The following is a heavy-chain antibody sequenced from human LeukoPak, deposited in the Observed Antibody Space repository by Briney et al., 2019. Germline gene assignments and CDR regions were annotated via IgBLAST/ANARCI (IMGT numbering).Heavy chain of an antibody. V-gene: IGHV3-74*01. CDR1: GFTFSSYW. Sequence: RAGGSLRPSCPASGFTFSSYWMHWVRQDPGNGLVWVSRINSDGSITTYADSVRGRFTISRDNAKSTLYLQMNSLRAEDTAVYYCASSTQISKYADYWGQGALVTVSS. CDR3: ASSTQISKYADY. J-gene: IGHJ4*02. D-gene: IGHD2-2*01. CDR2: INSDGSIT.